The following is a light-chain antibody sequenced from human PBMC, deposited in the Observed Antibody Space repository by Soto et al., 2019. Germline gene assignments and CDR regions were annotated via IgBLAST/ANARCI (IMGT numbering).Light chain of an antibody. CDR1: QSVSSY. V-gene: IGKV3-11*01. Sequence: EIVLTQSPATLSLSPGERSTLSFMASQSVSSYLAWYQQKPGQAPRLLIYDASHRATGIPARFSGSGSGTDFTLTISSLEPEDFAVYYCQQRSNWPWTFGQGTKVDIK. CDR2: DAS. CDR3: QQRSNWPWT. J-gene: IGKJ1*01.